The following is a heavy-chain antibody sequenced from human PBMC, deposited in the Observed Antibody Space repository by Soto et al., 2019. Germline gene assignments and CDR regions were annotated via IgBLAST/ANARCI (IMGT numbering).Heavy chain of an antibody. J-gene: IGHJ4*02. V-gene: IGHV4-59*01. Sequence: PSETLSLTCTVSGGSISSYYWSWIRQPPGKGLEWIGYIYYSGSTNYNPSLKSRVTISVDTSKNQFSLKLSSVTAADTAVYYCARDGGASTFDFDSWGQGTLVTVSS. CDR2: IYYSGST. CDR1: GGSISSYY. D-gene: IGHD3-10*01. CDR3: ARDGGASTFDFDS.